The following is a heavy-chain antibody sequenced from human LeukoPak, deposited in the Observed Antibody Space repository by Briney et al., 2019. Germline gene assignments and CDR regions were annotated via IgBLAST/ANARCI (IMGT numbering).Heavy chain of an antibody. Sequence: KPSETLSLTCAVYGGSFSGYYWSWIRQPPGKGLEWMGEINHSGSTNYNPSLKSRVTISVDTSKNQLSLKLSSVTAADTAVYYCASMRACSGGSCYSVSYYYYYGMDVWGQGTTVTVSS. CDR1: GGSFSGYY. CDR3: ASMRACSGGSCYSVSYYYYYGMDV. D-gene: IGHD2-15*01. CDR2: INHSGST. J-gene: IGHJ6*02. V-gene: IGHV4-34*01.